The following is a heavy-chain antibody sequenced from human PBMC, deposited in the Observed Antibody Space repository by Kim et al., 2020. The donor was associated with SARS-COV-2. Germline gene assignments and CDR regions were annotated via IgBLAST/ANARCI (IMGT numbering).Heavy chain of an antibody. V-gene: IGHV3-30*18. J-gene: IGHJ4*02. CDR3: AKDLGYLGVLFYFDH. D-gene: IGHD5-18*01. CDR1: GFTFDTYG. CDR2: ISHDRRFA. Sequence: GGSLRLSCAASGFTFDTYGMHWVRQAPGQGLEWVAAISHDRRFAYYADSMKGRFTISRDNSKNTVYLEMNSLRTGDTSIYYCAKDLGYLGVLFYFDHWGQGTLVTVSS.